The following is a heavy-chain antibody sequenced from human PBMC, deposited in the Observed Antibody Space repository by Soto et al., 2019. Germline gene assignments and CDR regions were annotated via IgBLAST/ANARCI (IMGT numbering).Heavy chain of an antibody. CDR1: GGSISSSSYY. Sequence: SETLSLTCTVSGGSISSSSYYWGWIRQPPGKGLEWIGSIYYSGSTYYNPSLKSRVTISVDTSKNQFSLKLSSVTAADTAVYYCARGRSVVVVAALNYYYYYMDVWGKGTTVTVSS. J-gene: IGHJ6*03. D-gene: IGHD2-15*01. CDR3: ARGRSVVVVAALNYYYYYMDV. CDR2: IYYSGST. V-gene: IGHV4-39*01.